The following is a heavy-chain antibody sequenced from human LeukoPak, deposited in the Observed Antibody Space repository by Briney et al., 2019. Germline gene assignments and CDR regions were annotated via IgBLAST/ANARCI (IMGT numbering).Heavy chain of an antibody. CDR3: AREGFCSGGSCHSGRWYFDL. CDR1: GGSIRSYQ. D-gene: IGHD2-15*01. J-gene: IGHJ2*01. V-gene: IGHV4-59*01. CDR2: VTYSGST. Sequence: SETLSLTCTVSGGSIRSYQWSWIRQPPGKGPEWIGYVTYSGSTNYNPSLKSRITTSTDTSKNQLSLTMTSVTAGDTAMYYCAREGFCSGGSCHSGRWYFDLWGRGTLVTVSS.